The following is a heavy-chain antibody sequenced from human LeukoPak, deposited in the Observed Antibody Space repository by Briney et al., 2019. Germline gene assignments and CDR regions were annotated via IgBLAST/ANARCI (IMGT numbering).Heavy chain of an antibody. V-gene: IGHV1-2*02. CDR3: AREPTGNGHPEDI. Sequence: GASLKVSCKTSRNTFTGHHMHWVRQAPGQGLEWMGWINPNSGDTKYAQIFQGRVTMTRDTSISTAYMELSRLTSGDTAIYYCAREPTGNGHPEDIWGQGTMVIVSS. J-gene: IGHJ3*02. CDR2: INPNSGDT. D-gene: IGHD1-14*01. CDR1: RNTFTGHH.